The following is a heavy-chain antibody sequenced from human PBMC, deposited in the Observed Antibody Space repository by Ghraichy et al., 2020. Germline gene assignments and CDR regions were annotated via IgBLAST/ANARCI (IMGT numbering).Heavy chain of an antibody. J-gene: IGHJ6*02. D-gene: IGHD1-14*01. Sequence: GGSLRLSCAASGFTFRSYAMSWVRQAPGKGLEWVSAISGSGGSTYYADSVKGRFTISRDNSKDTLYLQVNSLRAEDTAVYYCATSPNRLYGLDVWGQGTTVTVSS. CDR3: ATSPNRLYGLDV. V-gene: IGHV3-23*01. CDR1: GFTFRSYA. CDR2: ISGSGGST.